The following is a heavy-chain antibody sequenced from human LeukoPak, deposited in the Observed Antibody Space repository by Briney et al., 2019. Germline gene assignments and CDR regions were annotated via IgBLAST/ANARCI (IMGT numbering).Heavy chain of an antibody. D-gene: IGHD6-13*01. Sequence: PSETLSLTCAVYGGSFSGYYWSWIRQPPGKGLEWIGEINHSGSTYYNPSLKSRVTISVDTSKNQFSLKLSSVTAADTAVYYCARDSKEQQLVVTRFDPWGQGTLVTVSS. CDR3: ARDSKEQQLVVTRFDP. J-gene: IGHJ5*02. CDR1: GGSFSGYY. CDR2: INHSGST. V-gene: IGHV4-34*01.